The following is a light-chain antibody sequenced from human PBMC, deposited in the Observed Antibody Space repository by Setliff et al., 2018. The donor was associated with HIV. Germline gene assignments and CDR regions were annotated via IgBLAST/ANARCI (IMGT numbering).Light chain of an antibody. Sequence: QSALAQPASVSGSPVQSITISCTGTSSDVGGYSYVSWYQQHPGKAPKLIIYEVRNRPSGVSNRFSGSKSGNTASLTISGLQAEDEADYYCSSYAISNTLPFGTGTKVTVL. J-gene: IGLJ1*01. V-gene: IGLV2-14*01. CDR3: SSYAISNTLP. CDR2: EVR. CDR1: SSDVGGYSY.